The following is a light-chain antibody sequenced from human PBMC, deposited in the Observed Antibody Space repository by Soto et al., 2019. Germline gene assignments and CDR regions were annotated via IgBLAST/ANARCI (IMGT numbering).Light chain of an antibody. J-gene: IGKJ1*01. CDR3: QQCYNWPRT. CDR2: DAD. CDR1: QRLANN. Sequence: EIVMTQSPATLSVSPGESATLSCRASQRLANNVAWYQQTPGQAPRLLIYDADTRAPGVPDRFIGSGSGTEFTLNISSLQSEDFAVYYCQQCYNWPRTFGHGTQVDIK. V-gene: IGKV3-15*01.